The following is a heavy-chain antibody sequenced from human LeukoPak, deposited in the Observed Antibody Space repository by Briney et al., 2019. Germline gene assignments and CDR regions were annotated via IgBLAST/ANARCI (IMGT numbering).Heavy chain of an antibody. Sequence: SETLSLTCIVSGVSTSSGYWSWIRQPAGKGLEWMGHTSTSVPTYYNPSLKSRVTMSLDTSENHFSLKLNSMTAADTAVYYCARGYGSGSYSTWGQGTLVTVSS. J-gene: IGHJ5*02. V-gene: IGHV4-4*07. CDR3: ARGYGSGSYST. CDR1: GVSTSSGY. CDR2: TSTSVPT. D-gene: IGHD3-10*01.